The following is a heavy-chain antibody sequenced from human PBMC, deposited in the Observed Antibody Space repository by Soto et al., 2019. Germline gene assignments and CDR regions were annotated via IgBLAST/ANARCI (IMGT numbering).Heavy chain of an antibody. D-gene: IGHD3-16*01. J-gene: IGHJ6*02. Sequence: SETLSLTCTVSGGSISSGGYSWSGSRQTPGKGLEWIGYIYPTGKTYYNPSLMNRATLSIDTSQNQFSLQLTSVAAADTAVYFCARAPPGPAPRWGVWGHGTTVTVSS. CDR3: ARAPPGPAPRWGV. CDR2: IYPTGKT. CDR1: GGSISSGGYS. V-gene: IGHV4-30-2*01.